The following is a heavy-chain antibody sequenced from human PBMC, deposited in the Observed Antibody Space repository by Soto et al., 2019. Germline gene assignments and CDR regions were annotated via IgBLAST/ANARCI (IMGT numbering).Heavy chain of an antibody. CDR2: IDNDGGDT. J-gene: IGHJ4*02. V-gene: IGHV3-74*01. Sequence: EVQLVESGGGLVQSGGSLRLSCAASGFTFTNYWMHWVRQAPGKGLVWVSRIDNDGGDTSYADSVKDRFTISRDNAKNTLYLQMNSLRPEDTAIYYCGSVFEYWGQGILVTVSS. CDR3: GSVFEY. CDR1: GFTFTNYW.